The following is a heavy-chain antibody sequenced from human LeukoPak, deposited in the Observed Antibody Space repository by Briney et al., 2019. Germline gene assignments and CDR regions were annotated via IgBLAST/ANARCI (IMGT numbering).Heavy chain of an antibody. V-gene: IGHV3-9*01. Sequence: GGSLRLSCAASGFTFDDYAMRWVRQAPGKGLEWVSGITWNSGSIGYADSVRGRFTISRDNAKNSLYLQINSLRPEDTALYYCVKGSAYSSSWYVDWGQGTLVTVSS. CDR2: ITWNSGSI. CDR1: GFTFDDYA. D-gene: IGHD6-13*01. J-gene: IGHJ4*02. CDR3: VKGSAYSSSWYVD.